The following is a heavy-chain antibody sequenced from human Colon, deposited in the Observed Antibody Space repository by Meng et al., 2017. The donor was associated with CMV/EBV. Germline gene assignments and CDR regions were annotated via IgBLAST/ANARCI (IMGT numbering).Heavy chain of an antibody. D-gene: IGHD1-7*01. J-gene: IGHJ4*02. CDR1: GFIFSDYR. CDR3: ARDGGNYDFGNY. Sequence: GESLKISCAASGFIFSDYRMDWIRQAPGKGLEWVARIRHKASGYTTEYAASVRGRFTVSRDDSKNSLFLQMSSLETEDTAVHHCARDGGNYDFGNYWGQGTLVTVSS. CDR2: IRHKASGYTT. V-gene: IGHV3-72*01.